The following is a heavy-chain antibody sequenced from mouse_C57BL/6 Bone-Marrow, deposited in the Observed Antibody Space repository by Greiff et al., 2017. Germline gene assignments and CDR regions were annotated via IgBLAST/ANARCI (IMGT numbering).Heavy chain of an antibody. V-gene: IGHV1-76*01. CDR2: IYPGSGNT. CDR1: GYTFTDYY. Sequence: QVQLQESGAELVRPGASVKLSCKASGYTFTDYYINWVKQRPGQGLEWIARIYPGSGNTYYNEKFKGKATLTADKSSSTAYMQLSSLTSEDSAVYVCARRGANWDPLGCGYWGQGTTLTVSS. J-gene: IGHJ2*01. CDR3: ARRGANWDPLGCGY. D-gene: IGHD4-1*01.